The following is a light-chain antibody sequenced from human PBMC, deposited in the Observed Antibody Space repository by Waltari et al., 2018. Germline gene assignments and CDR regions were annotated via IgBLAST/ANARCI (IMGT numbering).Light chain of an antibody. J-gene: IGKJ1*01. CDR2: GAS. CDR3: QQNGRSYWT. Sequence: EVVLTQSPGPLSLSPGEKATPSCRASQSVSSASLVWYQQKPGQAPRLLIYGASNRATGIPDRFSGSGSGTDFTLTISRLEPEDFVVYYCQQNGRSYWTFGQGTKVEIK. CDR1: QSVSSAS. V-gene: IGKV3-20*01.